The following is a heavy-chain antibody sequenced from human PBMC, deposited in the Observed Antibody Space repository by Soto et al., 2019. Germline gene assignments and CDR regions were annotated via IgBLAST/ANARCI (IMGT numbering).Heavy chain of an antibody. D-gene: IGHD6-19*01. V-gene: IGHV3-33*01. CDR1: GFTFSSYG. J-gene: IGHJ4*02. CDR3: ARDRPSSGWYLEGY. Sequence: GGSLRLSCAASGFTFSSYGMHWVRQAPGKGLEWVAVIWYDGSNKYYADSVKGRFTISRDNSKNTLYLQMNSLRAEDTAVYYCARDRPSSGWYLEGYWGQGTLVTVSS. CDR2: IWYDGSNK.